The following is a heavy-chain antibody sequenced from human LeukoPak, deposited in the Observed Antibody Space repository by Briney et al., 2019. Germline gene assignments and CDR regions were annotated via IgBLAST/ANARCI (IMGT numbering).Heavy chain of an antibody. D-gene: IGHD4-23*01. J-gene: IGHJ6*03. CDR2: INPNSGGT. V-gene: IGHV1-2*02. Sequence: ASVKVSCKASGYTFTCYYMHWVRQAPGQGLEWMGWINPNSGGTNYAQKFQGRVTMTRDTSISTAYMELSRLRSDDTAVYYCARSARTRLYTDYGGSNYYMDVWGKGTTVTISS. CDR3: ARSARTRLYTDYGGSNYYMDV. CDR1: GYTFTCYY.